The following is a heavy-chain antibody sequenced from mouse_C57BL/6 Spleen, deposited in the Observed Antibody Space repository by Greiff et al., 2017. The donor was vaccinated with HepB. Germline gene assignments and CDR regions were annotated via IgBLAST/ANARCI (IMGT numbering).Heavy chain of an antibody. D-gene: IGHD1-1*01. CDR1: GYTFTSYW. V-gene: IGHV1-59*01. CDR3: ARKGTTVPGGAMDY. CDR2: IDPSDSYT. Sequence: VQLQQPGAELVRPGTSVKLSCKASGYTFTSYWMHWVKQRPGQGLEWIGVIDPSDSYTNYNQKFKGKATLTVDTSSSTAYMQLSSLTSEDSAVYYCARKGTTVPGGAMDYWGQGTSVTVSS. J-gene: IGHJ4*01.